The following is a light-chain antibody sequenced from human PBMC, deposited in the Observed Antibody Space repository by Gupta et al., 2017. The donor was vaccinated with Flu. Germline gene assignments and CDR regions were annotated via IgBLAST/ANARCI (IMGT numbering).Light chain of an antibody. CDR1: RSVGSLY. J-gene: IGKJ2*01. Sequence: ETVLTQSLCTLSLSSGERATLSCRASRSVGSLYLAWYQQKPGQDPRLLIYGSSSRTTGFPDRFSGSGSGTDFTLNISRLEPEDYAVYYCQHYGSSPYTFGHGTKLEIK. CDR3: QHYGSSPYT. CDR2: GSS. V-gene: IGKV3-20*01.